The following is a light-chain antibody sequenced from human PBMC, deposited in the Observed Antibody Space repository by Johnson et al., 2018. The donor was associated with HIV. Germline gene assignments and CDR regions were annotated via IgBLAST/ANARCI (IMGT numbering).Light chain of an antibody. CDR3: GTWDRGLSAHYL. CDR2: DNN. V-gene: IGLV1-51*01. J-gene: IGLJ1*01. Sequence: QSVLTQPPSVSAAPGQKVTISCSGSNSNIGHNYVSWYQQLPGTAPKLLIYDNNKRPSGIPDRFSGSQSGPSATLSIPGLQTGDQAVYYCGTWDRGLSAHYLFGSGPSVTVL. CDR1: NSNIGHNY.